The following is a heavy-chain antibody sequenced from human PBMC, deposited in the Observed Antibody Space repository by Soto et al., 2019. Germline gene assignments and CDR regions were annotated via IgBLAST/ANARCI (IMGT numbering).Heavy chain of an antibody. D-gene: IGHD6-13*01. J-gene: IGHJ4*02. V-gene: IGHV4-38-2*01. Sequence: SETLSLTCAVSGYSISSGYYWGWIRQPPGKGLEWIGSIYHSGSTYYNPSLKSRVTISVDTSKNQFSLKLSSVTAADTAVYYCARGRKEYSSRWYVDWGQGTLVTVSS. CDR3: ARGRKEYSSRWYVD. CDR2: IYHSGST. CDR1: GYSISSGYY.